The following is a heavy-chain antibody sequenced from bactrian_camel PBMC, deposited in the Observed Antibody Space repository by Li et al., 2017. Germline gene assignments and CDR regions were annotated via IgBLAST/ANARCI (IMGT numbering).Heavy chain of an antibody. CDR3: AADIPPGAVNSVCYNPGLESSDFGT. CDR1: GYSVSSAC. CDR2: LNRAGVST. D-gene: IGHD1*01. J-gene: IGHJ6*01. V-gene: IGHV3S40*01. Sequence: EVQLVESGGGLAQPGGSLTLSCTASGYSVSSACMGWFRQAPGKEREGIVSLNRAGVSTYRTDSVKGRFAISRDNANNTAYLQMNNLRPEDTATYYCAADIPPGAVNSVCYNPGLESSDFGTWGQGTQVTVS.